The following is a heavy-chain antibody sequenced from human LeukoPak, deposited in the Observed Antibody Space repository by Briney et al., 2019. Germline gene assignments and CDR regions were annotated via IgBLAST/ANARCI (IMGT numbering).Heavy chain of an antibody. J-gene: IGHJ6*02. CDR3: ATDYSNFYGMDF. D-gene: IGHD4-11*01. CDR1: GGSVNSGSYF. CDR2: IQNSART. Sequence: SETLSLTCTVSGGSVNSGSYFWSWIRQPPGKGLEWIGYIQNSARTNYNPSLESRVTISVDSSKDQFSLRLSSVTAADTAVYYCATDYSNFYGMDFWGQGTTVTVSS. V-gene: IGHV4-61*01.